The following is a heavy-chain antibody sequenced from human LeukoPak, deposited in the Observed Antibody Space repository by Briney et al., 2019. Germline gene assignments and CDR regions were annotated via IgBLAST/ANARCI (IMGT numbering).Heavy chain of an antibody. J-gene: IGHJ4*02. CDR2: NSGDGGRT. CDR1: GFPSGDHA. CDR3: ATSSLWFDYSDY. V-gene: IGHV3-43*02. D-gene: IGHD3-10*01. Sequence: GGLPRLSCAASGFPSGDHAMHWVRPDPGKGQEWVTINSGDGGRTYNADCVECRFTIGRDNSKNSLYLQMNSLRTEDTALYYCATSSLWFDYSDYWGKGTLVTVSS.